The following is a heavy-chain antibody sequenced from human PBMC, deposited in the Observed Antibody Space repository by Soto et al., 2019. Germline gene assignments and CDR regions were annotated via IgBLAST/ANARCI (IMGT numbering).Heavy chain of an antibody. Sequence: SETLSLTCTVSGGSISSYYWSWIRQPPGKGLEWIGCIYYSGSTNYNPSLKSRVTISVDTSKNQFSLKLSSVTAADTAVYYCARATRITMIGPLYYFDYWGQGTLVTVSS. V-gene: IGHV4-59*01. CDR1: GGSISSYY. J-gene: IGHJ4*02. CDR3: ARATRITMIGPLYYFDY. D-gene: IGHD3-22*01. CDR2: IYYSGST.